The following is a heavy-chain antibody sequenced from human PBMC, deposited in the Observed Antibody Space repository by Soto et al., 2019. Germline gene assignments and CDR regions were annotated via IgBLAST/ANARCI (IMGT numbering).Heavy chain of an antibody. CDR2: INHSGST. D-gene: IGHD3-10*01. CDR1: GGSFSGYY. J-gene: IGHJ6*03. CDR3: ARDSPQFDPPIYYYYYMDV. V-gene: IGHV4-34*01. Sequence: SETLSLTCAVYGGSFSGYYWSWIRQPPGKGLEWIGEINHSGSTNYNPSLKSRVTISVDTSKNQFSLKLSSVTAADTAVYYCARDSPQFDPPIYYYYYMDVWGKGTTVTVSS.